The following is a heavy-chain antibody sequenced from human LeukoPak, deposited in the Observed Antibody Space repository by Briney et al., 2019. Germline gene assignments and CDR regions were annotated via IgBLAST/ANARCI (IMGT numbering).Heavy chain of an antibody. CDR3: ARGPDSSSVYYYYYGMGV. CDR1: GYTFTSYD. CDR2: MNPNSGNT. V-gene: IGHV1-8*01. J-gene: IGHJ6*02. Sequence: ASVKVSCKASGYTFTSYDINWVRQATGQGLEWMGWMNPNSGNTGYAQKFQGRVTMTRNTSISTAYMELSSLRSEDTAVYYCARGPDSSSVYYYYYGMGVWGQGTTVTVSS. D-gene: IGHD6-13*01.